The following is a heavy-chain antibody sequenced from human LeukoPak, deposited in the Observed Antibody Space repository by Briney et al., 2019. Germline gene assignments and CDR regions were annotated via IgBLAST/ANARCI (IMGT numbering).Heavy chain of an antibody. CDR1: GYTFTGYY. J-gene: IGHJ4*02. Sequence: ASVKVSCKASGYTFTGYYMHWVRQAPGQGLDWMGWINPNSGGTKYAQKFQGRATMSRDTSISTAYMELSRLRSDDTAVYYCASSKGGYNVDYWGQGTLVTVSS. CDR2: INPNSGGT. V-gene: IGHV1-2*02. CDR3: ASSKGGYNVDY. D-gene: IGHD5-24*01.